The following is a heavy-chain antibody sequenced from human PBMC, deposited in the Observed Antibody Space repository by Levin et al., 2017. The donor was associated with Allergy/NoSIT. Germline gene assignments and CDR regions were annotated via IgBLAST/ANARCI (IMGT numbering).Heavy chain of an antibody. V-gene: IGHV4-39*01. CDR1: GGSFITSSYF. CDR3: ARRTALLWFEELVFDS. J-gene: IGHJ4*02. CDR2: IYYSGTT. Sequence: NTSETLSLTCTVSGGSFITSSYFWAWIRQPPGKGLEWLGSIYYSGTTYYNPSLKSRLTISIDTSTNQFSLKLRSVTAADTAVYYCARRTALLWFEELVFDSWGQGNLVAVSS. D-gene: IGHD3-10*01.